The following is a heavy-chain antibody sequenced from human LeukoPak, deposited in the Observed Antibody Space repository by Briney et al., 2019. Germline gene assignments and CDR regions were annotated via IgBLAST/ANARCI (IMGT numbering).Heavy chain of an antibody. CDR1: GFSFSSYS. Sequence: GGSLRLSCAASGFSFSSYSMNWVRQAPGKGLGWVSHISSSSRIHYADFVKGRFTISRDNAKNSLFLQMNSLRAEDTAAYYCARDGYYYDIWGQGTMVTVSS. J-gene: IGHJ3*02. CDR2: ISSSSRI. CDR3: ARDGYYYDI. V-gene: IGHV3-48*01. D-gene: IGHD3-10*01.